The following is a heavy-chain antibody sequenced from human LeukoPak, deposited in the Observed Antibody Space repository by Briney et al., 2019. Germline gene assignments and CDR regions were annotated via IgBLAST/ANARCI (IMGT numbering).Heavy chain of an antibody. CDR2: IYTSGST. V-gene: IGHV4-4*07. CDR1: GGSISSYY. J-gene: IGHJ4*02. Sequence: SETLSLTCTVSGGSISSYYWSWIRQPAGKGLEWIGRIYTSGSTNYNPSLKSRVTISVDTSKNQFSLKLSSVTAADTAVYYCARGSLLLNPFDYWGQGTLVTVSS. CDR3: ARGSLLLNPFDY. D-gene: IGHD2-15*01.